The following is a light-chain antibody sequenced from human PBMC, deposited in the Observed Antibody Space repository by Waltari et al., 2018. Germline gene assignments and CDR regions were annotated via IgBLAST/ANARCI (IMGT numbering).Light chain of an antibody. V-gene: IGLV2-14*01. J-gene: IGLJ1*01. CDR3: SSYTSSSTLPYV. Sequence: QSALTQPASVSGSPGQSITISCTGTSSDVGAYNFVPWYQQHPGKAPKVKMFECSNRSSGVSNPLSGSKSGTTASLTISVLQAEDEADYYCSSYTSSSTLPYVFGTGTKVSVL. CDR2: ECS. CDR1: SSDVGAYNF.